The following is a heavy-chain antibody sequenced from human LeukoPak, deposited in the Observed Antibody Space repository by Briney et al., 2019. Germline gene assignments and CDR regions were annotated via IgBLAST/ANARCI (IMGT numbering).Heavy chain of an antibody. CDR2: IIPILGVA. Sequence: SVKVSCKASGSTFSSYAISWVRQAPGQGLEWMGRIIPILGVANYAQKFQGRVTITADKSTSTAYMELSSLRSEDTAVYYCATRPEDYGDYYLSGEYFQHWGQGTLVTVSS. J-gene: IGHJ1*01. CDR1: GSTFSSYA. D-gene: IGHD4-17*01. V-gene: IGHV1-69*04. CDR3: ATRPEDYGDYYLSGEYFQH.